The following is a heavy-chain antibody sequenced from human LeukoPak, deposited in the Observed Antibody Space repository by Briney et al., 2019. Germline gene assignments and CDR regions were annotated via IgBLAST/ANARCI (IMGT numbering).Heavy chain of an antibody. D-gene: IGHD6-25*01. J-gene: IGHJ4*02. V-gene: IGHV4-34*01. Sequence: SETLSLTCTVSGGSINTYYWSWIRQPPGKGLEWIGEINHSGSTNYNPSLKSRVTISVDTSKNQFSLKLSSVTAADTAVYYCARLYSTGPFDYWAREPWSPSPQ. CDR3: ARLYSTGPFDY. CDR1: GGSINTYY. CDR2: INHSGST.